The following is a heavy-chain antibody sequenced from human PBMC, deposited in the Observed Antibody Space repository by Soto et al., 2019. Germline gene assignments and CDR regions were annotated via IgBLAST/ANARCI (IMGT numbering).Heavy chain of an antibody. CDR2: IYYSGST. J-gene: IGHJ4*02. Sequence: SETLSLTCTVSGGSISTSNYYWGWIRQPPGKGLEWIGTIYYSGSTYYSPSLKSRVTISVDTSKNQFSLKLSSVTAADTAVYSCARLFGSESYPWYFDSWGQGTLVTVS. CDR1: GGSISTSNYY. D-gene: IGHD3-10*01. CDR3: ARLFGSESYPWYFDS. V-gene: IGHV4-39*01.